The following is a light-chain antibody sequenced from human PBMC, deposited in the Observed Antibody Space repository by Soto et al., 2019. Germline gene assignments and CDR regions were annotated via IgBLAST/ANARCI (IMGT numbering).Light chain of an antibody. J-gene: IGKJ2*01. Sequence: AIQMTQSPSSLSASVGDRVTITCRASQDIRTDVGWYQQRPGKPPKVLIYAASNLQSGVPPMFSGSGSGTDFALTITSLQPEDFATYYCLQYDNRPYTFGQGTKLEF. CDR2: AAS. CDR3: LQYDNRPYT. V-gene: IGKV1-6*01. CDR1: QDIRTD.